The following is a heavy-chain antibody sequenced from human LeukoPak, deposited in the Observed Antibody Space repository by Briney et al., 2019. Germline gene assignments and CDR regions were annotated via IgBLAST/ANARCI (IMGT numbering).Heavy chain of an antibody. V-gene: IGHV4-61*08. Sequence: SETLSLTCTVSGGSISSGGYYWSWIRQPPGKGLEWIGYIYYSGSTNYNPSLKSRVTISVDTSKNQFSLKLSSVTAADTAVYYCASLKAGEQWLVTDYWGQGTLVTVSS. CDR1: GGSISSGGYY. CDR2: IYYSGST. D-gene: IGHD6-19*01. J-gene: IGHJ4*02. CDR3: ASLKAGEQWLVTDY.